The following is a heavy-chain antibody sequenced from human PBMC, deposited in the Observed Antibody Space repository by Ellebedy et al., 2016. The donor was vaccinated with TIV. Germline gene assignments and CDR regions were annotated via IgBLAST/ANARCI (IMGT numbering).Heavy chain of an antibody. Sequence: GGSLRLSCVASGFTFTKYWMTWVRQAPGKGLECVANIKEDGSEKNYVDSVKGRFTISRDNAKNSVYLQMNSLRAEDTAIYYCVKNRASLDPWGQGTLVTVSS. V-gene: IGHV3-7*03. CDR2: IKEDGSEK. CDR3: VKNRASLDP. J-gene: IGHJ5*02. D-gene: IGHD2/OR15-2a*01. CDR1: GFTFTKYW.